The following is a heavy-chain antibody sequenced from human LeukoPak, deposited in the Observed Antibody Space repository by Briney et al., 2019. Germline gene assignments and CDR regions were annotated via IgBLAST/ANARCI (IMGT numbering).Heavy chain of an antibody. Sequence: GGSLRLSCAASGFTFSSYAMHWVRQAPGKGLEYVSAISSNGGSTYYANSVKGRFTVSRDNSKNTLYLQMGSLRAEDMAVYYCARQRYDRPYYYGMDEWCQGTTVTVSS. CDR2: ISSNGGST. V-gene: IGHV3-64*01. D-gene: IGHD3-3*01. J-gene: IGHJ6*02. CDR1: GFTFSSYA. CDR3: ARQRYDRPYYYGMDE.